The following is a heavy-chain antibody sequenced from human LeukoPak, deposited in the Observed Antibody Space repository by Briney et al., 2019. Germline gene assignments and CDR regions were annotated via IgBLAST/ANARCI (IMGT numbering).Heavy chain of an antibody. J-gene: IGHJ4*02. CDR2: ISSSGSTI. D-gene: IGHD5-18*01. CDR3: ARDPRTLYSYAWYFDY. CDR1: GFTFRDNY. Sequence: GRSLRLSCAASGFTFRDNYMSWIRQAPGKGLEWVSYISSSGSTIYYADSVKGRFTISRDNAKNSLYLQMNSLRAEDTAVYYRARDPRTLYSYAWYFDYWGQGTLVTVSS. V-gene: IGHV3-11*01.